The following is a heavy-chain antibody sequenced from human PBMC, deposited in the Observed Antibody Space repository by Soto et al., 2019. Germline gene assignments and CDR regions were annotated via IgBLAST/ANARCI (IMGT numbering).Heavy chain of an antibody. Sequence: EASVKVSCKASGYTFTNYGISWVRQAPGQGLEWMGWISAYNGNTNYAQKLQGRVTMATDTSTSTAYMELRSLRSDDTAVYYCARAESGSYYYYYYGMDVWGQGTTVTVSS. J-gene: IGHJ6*02. CDR1: GYTFTNYG. CDR2: ISAYNGNT. CDR3: ARAESGSYYYYYYGMDV. D-gene: IGHD1-26*01. V-gene: IGHV1-18*01.